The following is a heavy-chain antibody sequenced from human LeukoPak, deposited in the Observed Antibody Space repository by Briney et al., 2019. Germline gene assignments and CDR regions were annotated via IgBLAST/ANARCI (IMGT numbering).Heavy chain of an antibody. CDR3: SIDAY. CDR1: GGTFSRYYA. CDR2: IIPSFSTA. J-gene: IGHJ4*02. Sequence: ASVKVSCKASGGTFSRYYAISWGRQAPGRGLEWVGGIIPSFSTANYAQKFQGRVTIATDESTGTAYLGLSGLRSEDTAVYWCSIDAYWGQGTLVTVSS. V-gene: IGHV1-69*05.